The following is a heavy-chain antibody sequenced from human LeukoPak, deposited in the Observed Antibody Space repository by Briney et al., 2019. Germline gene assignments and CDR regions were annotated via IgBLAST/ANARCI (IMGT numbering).Heavy chain of an antibody. CDR3: AKRTGCDRGGMDV. CDR2: IIRCGSI. V-gene: IGHV3-21*01. D-gene: IGHD3/OR15-3a*01. Sequence: GGSLRLSCAASGFTFSSSSMNWVRHAPAQGLEWVSSIIRCGSIYYADSVKGRFTISRDNAKRSLYLQMNSVRAEDTAVYFCAKRTGCDRGGMDVWGAGTTVTVSS. CDR1: GFTFSSSS. J-gene: IGHJ6*02.